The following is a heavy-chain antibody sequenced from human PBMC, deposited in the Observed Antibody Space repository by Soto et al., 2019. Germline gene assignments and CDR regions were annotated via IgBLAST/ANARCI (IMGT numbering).Heavy chain of an antibody. CDR1: GGSINSGGYC. CDR2: ISYGGST. J-gene: IGHJ4*02. D-gene: IGHD5-18*01. CDR3: SRGILV. V-gene: IGHV4-31*03. Sequence: QVQLQESGPGLVKPSQTLSLTCTVSGGSINSGGYCWSWIRQHPGKGLDWIGCISYGGSTSYNPSQKSRFTISVNTSKIQFSLKLTSVTAADTAVYYCSRGILVWGQGALITVSS.